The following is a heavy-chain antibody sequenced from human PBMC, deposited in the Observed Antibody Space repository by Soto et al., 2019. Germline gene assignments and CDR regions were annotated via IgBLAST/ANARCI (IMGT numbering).Heavy chain of an antibody. CDR3: ARGQRFSDWFDP. J-gene: IGHJ5*02. CDR1: GGAISTYY. Sequence: QAHLQESGPGLVKPSETLSLTCTVSGGAISTYYWTWIRQPAGKGLEWIGRIYSSGSTKYNPSLQSRVTMSLDTSNNQFSLRLTSVTAADTAVYYCARGQRFSDWFDPWGQGTLVTVSS. CDR2: IYSSGST. D-gene: IGHD3-3*01. V-gene: IGHV4-4*07.